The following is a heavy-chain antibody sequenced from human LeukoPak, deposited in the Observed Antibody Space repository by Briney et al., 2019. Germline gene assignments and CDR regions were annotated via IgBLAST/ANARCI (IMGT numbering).Heavy chain of an antibody. J-gene: IGHJ4*02. CDR1: GDSVSSNSAA. D-gene: IGHD2-2*01. V-gene: IGHV6-1*01. Sequence: SQTLSLTCGISGDSVSSNSAAWNWIRQSPSRGLEWLGRTYYRSKWFINYAPFVKSRIIINPDTPKNQVSLQLNSVTPEDTAVYYCTRSDCSSWRCPGFDNWGQGTLVTVSS. CDR3: TRSDCSSWRCPGFDN. CDR2: TYYRSKWFI.